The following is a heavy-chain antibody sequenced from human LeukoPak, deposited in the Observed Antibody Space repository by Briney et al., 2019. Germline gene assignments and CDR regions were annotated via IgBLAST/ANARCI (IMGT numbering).Heavy chain of an antibody. V-gene: IGHV1-18*01. CDR2: ISAYNGNT. Sequence: GASVKVSCKASGYTFTSYGISWVRQAPGQGLEWMGWISAYNGNTNYAQELQGRVTMTTDTSTSTAYMELRSLRSDDTAVYYCAREYWDGYNPNYFDYWGQGTLVTVSS. J-gene: IGHJ4*02. CDR1: GYTFTSYG. CDR3: AREYWDGYNPNYFDY. D-gene: IGHD5-24*01.